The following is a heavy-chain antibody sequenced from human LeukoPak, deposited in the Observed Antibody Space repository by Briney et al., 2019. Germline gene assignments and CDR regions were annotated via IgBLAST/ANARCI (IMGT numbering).Heavy chain of an antibody. D-gene: IGHD3-22*01. Sequence: GGSLRLSCAAFGFTFSSYWMSWVRQAPGKGLEWVANINQDGSEKYYVDSVKRRFTIYRDNAKNSLYLQMNSLRAEDTAVYYCARWRYYDSSGHYYYFDYWGQGTLVSVSS. CDR2: INQDGSEK. CDR1: GFTFSSYW. V-gene: IGHV3-7*05. CDR3: ARWRYYDSSGHYYYFDY. J-gene: IGHJ4*02.